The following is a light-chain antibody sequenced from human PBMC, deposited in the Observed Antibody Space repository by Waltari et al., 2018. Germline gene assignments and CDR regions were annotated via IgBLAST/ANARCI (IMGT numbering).Light chain of an antibody. CDR2: QAS. J-gene: IGKJ1*01. Sequence: DIQMTQSPSTLSASVGDSITITCRASETISTFVAWYQQKPGKAPKLLISQASTLQNGVPSRFSGSGFGTEFTLTISSLQPDDFATYYCQQYDNYLQTFGQGTKVEV. CDR3: QQYDNYLQT. CDR1: ETISTF. V-gene: IGKV1-5*03.